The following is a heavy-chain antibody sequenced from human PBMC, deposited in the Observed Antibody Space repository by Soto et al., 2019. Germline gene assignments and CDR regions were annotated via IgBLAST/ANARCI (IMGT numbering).Heavy chain of an antibody. D-gene: IGHD5-12*01. CDR2: IDPSDSYT. V-gene: IGHV5-10-1*01. Sequence: RGESLKISCKGSGYSFTSCWISWVRQMPGKVLEWMGRIDPSDSYTNYSPSFQGHVTISADKSNSTAYLQWSSLKASDTAMYYCARQTYGGYIYYYYGMDVWGQGXTVTVYS. J-gene: IGHJ6*02. CDR3: ARQTYGGYIYYYYGMDV. CDR1: GYSFTSCW.